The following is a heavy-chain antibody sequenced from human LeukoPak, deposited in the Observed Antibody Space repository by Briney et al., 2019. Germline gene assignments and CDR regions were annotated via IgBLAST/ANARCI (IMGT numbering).Heavy chain of an antibody. CDR2: IFYSGST. D-gene: IGHD4-17*01. V-gene: IGHV4-39*07. Sequence: ASETLSLTCTVSGGSISTSNYYWGWIRQPPGKGLEWIGNIFYSGSTYYSPSLKSRVTISLDTSKDQFSLRLTSVTAADAAVYYCARVRPDYGDYPVDYWGQGTLVSVSS. CDR1: GGSISTSNYY. J-gene: IGHJ4*02. CDR3: ARVRPDYGDYPVDY.